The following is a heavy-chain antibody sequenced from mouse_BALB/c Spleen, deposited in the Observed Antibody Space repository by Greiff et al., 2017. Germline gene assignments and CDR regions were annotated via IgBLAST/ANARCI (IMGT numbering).Heavy chain of an antibody. Sequence: EVQLVESGGGLVQPGGSLKLSCAASGFTFSSYTMSWVRQTPEKRLEWVAYISNGGGSTYYPDTVKGRFTISRDNAKNTLYLQMSSLKSEDTAMYYCARHYRYDDGVFDYWGQGTTLTVSS. J-gene: IGHJ2*01. CDR1: GFTFSSYT. CDR3: ARHYRYDDGVFDY. CDR2: ISNGGGST. V-gene: IGHV5-12-2*01. D-gene: IGHD2-14*01.